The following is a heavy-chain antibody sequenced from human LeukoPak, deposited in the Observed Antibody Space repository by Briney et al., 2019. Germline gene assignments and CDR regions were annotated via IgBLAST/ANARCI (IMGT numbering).Heavy chain of an antibody. CDR1: GYTFTGYY. V-gene: IGHV1-2*02. D-gene: IGHD1-7*01. CDR2: INPNSGGT. CDR3: ARDTKNYATGY. J-gene: IGHJ4*02. Sequence: ASVKVSCKASGYTFTGYYMHWVRQAPGQGLEWMGWINPNSGGTNYAQNFQGRVTMTRDTSISTAYMELSRLRSDDTAVYYCARDTKNYATGYWGQGTLVTVSS.